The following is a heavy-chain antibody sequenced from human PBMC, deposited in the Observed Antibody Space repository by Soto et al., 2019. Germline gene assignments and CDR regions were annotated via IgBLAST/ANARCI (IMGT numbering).Heavy chain of an antibody. Sequence: GGSLRLSCAASGFTFSSYDMHWVRQAPGKGLEWVSAIGTAGDTYYPGSVKGRFTISRENAKNSFYLQMNSRRAEDTAVYYCARAGYQLLFRYYGMDVWGQGTTVTVSS. CDR3: ARAGYQLLFRYYGMDV. V-gene: IGHV3-13*01. J-gene: IGHJ6*02. CDR2: IGTAGDT. CDR1: GFTFSSYD. D-gene: IGHD2-2*01.